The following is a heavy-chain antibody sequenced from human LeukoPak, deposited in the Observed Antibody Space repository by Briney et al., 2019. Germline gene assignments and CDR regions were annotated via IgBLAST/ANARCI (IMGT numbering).Heavy chain of an antibody. D-gene: IGHD2-21*02. Sequence: GASVKVSCKASGYTFTSHVINWVRQAPGQGLEWMGWINTNTGNPTYAQGFTGRVVFSLDTSVSTAYLQISSLKAEDTAVYYCAREAESYCGGDCYSKYYFDYWGQGTLVTVSS. CDR3: AREAESYCGGDCYSKYYFDY. J-gene: IGHJ4*02. CDR2: INTNTGNP. CDR1: GYTFTSHV. V-gene: IGHV7-4-1*02.